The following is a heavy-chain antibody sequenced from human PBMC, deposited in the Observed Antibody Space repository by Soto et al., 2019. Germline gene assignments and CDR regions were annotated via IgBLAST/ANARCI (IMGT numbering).Heavy chain of an antibody. D-gene: IGHD6-19*01. Sequence: TSETLSLTCTVPGGSVSSGSYYWSWIRQPPGKGLEWIGYIYYSGSTNYNPSLKSRVTISVDTSKNQFSLKLSSVTAADTAVYYCARVLIAVAGFYFDYWGQGTLVTVSS. J-gene: IGHJ4*02. V-gene: IGHV4-61*01. CDR1: GGSVSSGSYY. CDR2: IYYSGST. CDR3: ARVLIAVAGFYFDY.